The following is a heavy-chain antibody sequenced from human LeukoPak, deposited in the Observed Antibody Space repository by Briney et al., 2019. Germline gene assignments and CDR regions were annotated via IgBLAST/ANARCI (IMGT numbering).Heavy chain of an antibody. CDR1: GFTFSDYY. CDR3: ARDRLGDYDHSGYYDK. J-gene: IGHJ4*02. CDR2: ICDSDRTI. Sequence: PGGSLRLSCAASGFTFSDYYISWIRQAPGKGREGGSYICDSDRTIYYADSVKGRFTISRDNAKNSVYLQMNNLRAEDTAVYYCARDRLGDYDHSGYYDKWGQGTLVTVSS. D-gene: IGHD3-22*01. V-gene: IGHV3-11*01.